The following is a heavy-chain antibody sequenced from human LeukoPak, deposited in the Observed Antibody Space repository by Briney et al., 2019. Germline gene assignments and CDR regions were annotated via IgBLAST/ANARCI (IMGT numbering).Heavy chain of an antibody. V-gene: IGHV2-5*02. CDR2: IYWDNDK. D-gene: IGHD3-10*01. CDR1: GFSLSTSGVG. J-gene: IGHJ4*02. Sequence: SGPTLVKPTQTLTLTCSFSGFSLSTSGVGVGWVRQPPGKALDWLALIYWDNDKRYSPSLESRLTITKDTSKNQVVLTMTNMDPVDTATYYCAASRGSGSFFDYWGQGTLVTVSS. CDR3: AASRGSGSFFDY.